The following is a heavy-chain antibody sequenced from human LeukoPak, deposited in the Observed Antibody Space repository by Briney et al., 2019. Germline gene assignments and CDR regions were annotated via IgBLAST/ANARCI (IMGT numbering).Heavy chain of an antibody. CDR3: ARGRFYDTN. CDR2: ISAYNGNT. CDR1: GYSFSSYG. J-gene: IGHJ6*02. V-gene: IGHV1-18*01. D-gene: IGHD3-22*01. Sequence: GASMKVSCKASGYSFSSYGISWVRQAHGQGLEWMGWISAYNGNTNYAQKLRGRVTMTTDTSTSTAYMELRSLRSDDTAVYYCARGRFYDTNWGQGTTVTVSS.